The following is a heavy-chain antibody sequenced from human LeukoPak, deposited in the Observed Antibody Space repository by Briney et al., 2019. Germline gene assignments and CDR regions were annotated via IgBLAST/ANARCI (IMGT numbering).Heavy chain of an antibody. V-gene: IGHV1-2*02. CDR2: INPNSGGT. CDR3: ARPRYCTNGVCYPIFDH. J-gene: IGHJ4*02. D-gene: IGHD2-8*01. CDR1: GYTFTGYY. Sequence: ASVKVSCKASGYTFTGYYMHWVRQAPGQGPEWMGWINPNSGGTNYAQKFQGRVTMTRDTSISTAYMELSRLRSDDTAVYYCARPRYCTNGVCYPIFDHWGQGTLVTVSS.